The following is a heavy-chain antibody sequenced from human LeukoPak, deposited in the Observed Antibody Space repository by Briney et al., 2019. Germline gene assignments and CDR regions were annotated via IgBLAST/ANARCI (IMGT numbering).Heavy chain of an antibody. D-gene: IGHD6-6*01. CDR2: IWYDGSNK. V-gene: IGHV3-33*01. Sequence: PGRSLRLSCAASGFTFSSYGMHWVRQAPGKGLEWVAVIWYDGSNKYYADSVKGRFTISRDNSKNTLYLQMNSLRAEDTAVYYCARDGGSSSSSWFDPWGQGTLVTVSS. CDR1: GFTFSSYG. J-gene: IGHJ5*02. CDR3: ARDGGSSSSSWFDP.